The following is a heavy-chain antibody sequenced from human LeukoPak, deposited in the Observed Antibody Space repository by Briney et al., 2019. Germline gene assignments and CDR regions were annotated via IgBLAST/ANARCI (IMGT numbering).Heavy chain of an antibody. V-gene: IGHV1-69*13. J-gene: IGHJ4*02. CDR3: ARSPPNYCSGGSCPPDY. CDR2: VIPIFGAA. D-gene: IGHD2-15*01. Sequence: GASVKVSCKASGGTFSSYAISWVRQGPGQGLEWMGGVIPIFGAANYAQKFQGRVTITADESTTTAYMELSSLRSEDTAVYYCARSPPNYCSGGSCPPDYSGQGTLVTVSS. CDR1: GGTFSSYA.